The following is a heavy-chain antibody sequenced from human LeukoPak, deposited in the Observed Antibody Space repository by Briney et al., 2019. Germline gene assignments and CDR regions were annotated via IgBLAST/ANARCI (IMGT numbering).Heavy chain of an antibody. CDR2: ISGSGDGT. J-gene: IGHJ4*02. CDR3: TKALGMTTVTTGIDY. V-gene: IGHV3-23*01. Sequence: GGSPRLSCAASGFTFSSYAMSWVRLAPGKGLEWVSTISGSGDGTYYADSVKGRFTVSRDNSKNTLFLQMSSLRADDTAVYYCTKALGMTTVTTGIDYWGQGTLVTVSS. D-gene: IGHD4-17*01. CDR1: GFTFSSYA.